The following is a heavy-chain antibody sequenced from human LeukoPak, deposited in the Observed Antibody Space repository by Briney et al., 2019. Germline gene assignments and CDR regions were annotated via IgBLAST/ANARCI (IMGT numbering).Heavy chain of an antibody. CDR2: INWGSNHI. Sequence: GGSLRLSCAASGFTLRSYSMSWVRQAPGKGLEWVSSINWGSNHIYYADAVQGRFTISRDNAKNSLYLQMNSLRAEDTAIYYCARDKSGWSRDYWGQGTLVTVSS. CDR3: ARDKSGWSRDY. CDR1: GFTLRSYS. D-gene: IGHD6-19*01. V-gene: IGHV3-21*06. J-gene: IGHJ4*02.